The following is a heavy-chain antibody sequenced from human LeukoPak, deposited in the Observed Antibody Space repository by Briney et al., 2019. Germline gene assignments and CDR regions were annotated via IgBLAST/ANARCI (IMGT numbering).Heavy chain of an antibody. CDR1: GFTFSSYG. D-gene: IGHD6-19*01. CDR2: IRYDGSNK. Sequence: GGSLRLSCAASGFTFSSYGMHWVRQAPGKGLEWVAFIRYDGSNKYYADSVKGRFTISRDNSKNTLYLQMNSLRAEDTAVHYCAKDYYSSGWSVVSYYFDYWGQGTLVTVSS. J-gene: IGHJ4*02. V-gene: IGHV3-30*02. CDR3: AKDYYSSGWSVVSYYFDY.